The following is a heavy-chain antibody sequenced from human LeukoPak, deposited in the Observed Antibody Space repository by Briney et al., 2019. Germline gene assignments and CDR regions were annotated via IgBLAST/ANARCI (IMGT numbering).Heavy chain of an antibody. J-gene: IGHJ3*02. CDR3: ARAYSSTWYGGDTFDI. Sequence: SETLSLTCAVSDYSISSSYYWGWIRQPPGKGLEWIGSIYHSGSTYYNPSLKSRVTISVDTSKNQFSLKLSSVTAADTAVYFCARAYSSTWYGGDTFDIWGQGTMVTVSP. V-gene: IGHV4-38-2*01. CDR1: DYSISSSYY. CDR2: IYHSGST. D-gene: IGHD6-13*01.